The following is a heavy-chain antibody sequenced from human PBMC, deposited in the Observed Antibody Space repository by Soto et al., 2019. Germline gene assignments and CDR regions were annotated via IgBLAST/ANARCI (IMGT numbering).Heavy chain of an antibody. D-gene: IGHD3-9*01. CDR3: TTGLGIGLRYFDPLYYYYYMDV. CDR1: GFTFSNAW. Sequence: GGSLRLSCAASGFTFSNAWMSWVRQAPGKGLEWVGRIKSKTDGGTTDYAAPVKGRFTISRDDSKNTLYLQMNSLKTEDTAVYYCTTGLGIGLRYFDPLYYYYYMDVWGKGTTVTVSS. J-gene: IGHJ6*03. V-gene: IGHV3-15*01. CDR2: IKSKTDGGTT.